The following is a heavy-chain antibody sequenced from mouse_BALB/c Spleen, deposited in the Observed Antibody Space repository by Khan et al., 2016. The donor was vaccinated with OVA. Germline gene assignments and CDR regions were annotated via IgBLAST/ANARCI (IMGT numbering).Heavy chain of an antibody. CDR3: ARSGGNFHWYFDV. CDR1: GFTFSSFG. Sequence: EVQLVESGGGLVQPGGSRKLSCAASGFTFSSFGMHWVRQAPKKGLEWVAYISSGSSTIYYVDTVKGRFTISRDSPKNTLFLQKTSLRSEDTAMYYCARSGGNFHWYFDVWGAGTSVTVSS. V-gene: IGHV5-17*02. CDR2: ISSGSSTI. J-gene: IGHJ1*01. D-gene: IGHD2-1*01.